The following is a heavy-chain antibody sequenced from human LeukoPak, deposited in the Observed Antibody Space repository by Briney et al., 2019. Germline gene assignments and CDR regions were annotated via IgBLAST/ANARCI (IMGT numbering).Heavy chain of an antibody. V-gene: IGHV3-23*01. J-gene: IGHJ5*02. Sequence: GGSLRLSCAASGFTFSSYAMSWVRQALGKGLEWVSAISGSGGSTYYADSVKGRFTISRDNSKNTLYLQMNSLRAEDTAVYYCAKVGIAARMYDESFDPWGQGTLVTVSS. CDR3: AKVGIAARMYDESFDP. CDR1: GFTFSSYA. CDR2: ISGSGGST. D-gene: IGHD6-6*01.